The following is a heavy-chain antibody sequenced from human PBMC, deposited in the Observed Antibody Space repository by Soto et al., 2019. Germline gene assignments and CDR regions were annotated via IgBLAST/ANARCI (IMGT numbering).Heavy chain of an antibody. J-gene: IGHJ4*02. V-gene: IGHV1-3*01. CDR1: GYTFTSYA. Sequence: GASVKASCKDSGYTFTSYAMHWVRQAPGQRLERMGWINAGNGKTKYSQKFQGRVTITRDTSASTAYMELSSLRSEDTAVFYCARDGTHYYGSGSYYDYWGQGTLVTVSS. CDR2: INAGNGKT. D-gene: IGHD3-10*01. CDR3: ARDGTHYYGSGSYYDY.